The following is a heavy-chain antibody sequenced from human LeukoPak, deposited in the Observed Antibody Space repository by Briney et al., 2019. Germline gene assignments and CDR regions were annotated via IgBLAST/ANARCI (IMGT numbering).Heavy chain of an antibody. J-gene: IGHJ4*02. CDR3: ARGLCGGDCYDY. CDR2: ISDTSSYI. V-gene: IGHV3-21*01. Sequence: GGSLRLSCAASGFTFSNYHINWIRQAPGKGLEWVSSISDTSSYIYYADSVKGRFTISRDNAKNSLYLQMNSLRAEDTAVYYCARGLCGGDCYDYWGQGTQVTVSS. CDR1: GFTFSNYH. D-gene: IGHD2-21*01.